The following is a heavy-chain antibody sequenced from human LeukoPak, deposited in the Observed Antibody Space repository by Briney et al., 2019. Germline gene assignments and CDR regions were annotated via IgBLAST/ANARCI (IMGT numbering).Heavy chain of an antibody. CDR2: TNDDGSIT. Sequence: GGSLRLSCAASGFTFSTSWMHWLRQAPGEGLVWVSRTNDDGSITTYADSVKGRFTISRDNAKSTLYLQMNSLRAEDTAVYYCARGLGSPTDYWGQGTLVTVSS. CDR1: GFTFSTSW. CDR3: ARGLGSPTDY. J-gene: IGHJ4*02. D-gene: IGHD1-26*01. V-gene: IGHV3-74*03.